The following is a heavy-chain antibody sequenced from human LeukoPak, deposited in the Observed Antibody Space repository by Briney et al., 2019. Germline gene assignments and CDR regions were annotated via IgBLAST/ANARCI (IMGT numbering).Heavy chain of an antibody. D-gene: IGHD6-19*01. V-gene: IGHV3-48*02. CDR1: GFTFSSYR. J-gene: IGHJ4*02. Sequence: GGSLRLSCAASGFTFSSYRMNWVRQAPGKGLEWVSYISSSTSSRTIYYADSVKGRFTISRDNAKNSLYLQMNSLRDEDTAVYYCAREARKQWLDPCYFDYWGQGTLVTVSS. CDR2: ISSSTSSRTI. CDR3: AREARKQWLDPCYFDY.